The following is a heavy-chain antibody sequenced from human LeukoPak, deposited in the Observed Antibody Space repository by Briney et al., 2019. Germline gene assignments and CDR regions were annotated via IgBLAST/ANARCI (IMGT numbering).Heavy chain of an antibody. CDR3: ARTQTYYDILTGYYARWFDP. CDR2: IYYSGRT. J-gene: IGHJ5*02. V-gene: IGHV4-59*01. CDR1: GGSISNYY. D-gene: IGHD3-9*01. Sequence: PSETLSLTCSVSGGSISNYYWSWIRQSPGKGLEWIGYIYYSGRTNYNPSLKSRVTISVDTSKNQFSLKLSSVTAADTAVYYCARTQTYYDILTGYYARWFDPWGQGTLVTVSS.